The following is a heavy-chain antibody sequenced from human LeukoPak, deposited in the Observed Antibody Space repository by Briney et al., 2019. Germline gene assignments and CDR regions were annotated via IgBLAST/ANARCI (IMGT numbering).Heavy chain of an antibody. Sequence: SETLSLACTVSGGSISSYYWSWIRQPPGKGLEWIGYIYYSGSTNYNPSLKSRVTISVDTSKNQFSLKLSSVTAADTAVYYCARFGSGWLDASYYYYGMDVWGQGTTVTVSS. CDR2: IYYSGST. V-gene: IGHV4-59*08. J-gene: IGHJ6*02. CDR1: GGSISSYY. CDR3: ARFGSGWLDASYYYYGMDV. D-gene: IGHD6-19*01.